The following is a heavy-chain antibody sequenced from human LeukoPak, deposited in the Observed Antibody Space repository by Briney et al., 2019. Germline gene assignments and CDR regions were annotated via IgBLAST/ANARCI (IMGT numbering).Heavy chain of an antibody. CDR3: ARDSPTYCTNGVCYTHYYYMDV. CDR1: GGSISSSNYY. J-gene: IGHJ6*03. CDR2: IYYSGST. D-gene: IGHD2-8*01. Sequence: SETLSPTCTVSGGSISSSNYYWGWIRQPPGKGRKGIGSIYYSGSTYYNPSLKIRVTISVDTSQNQFSLKLSSVTAADTAVYYCARDSPTYCTNGVCYTHYYYMDVRGKGTTVTVSS. V-gene: IGHV4-39*07.